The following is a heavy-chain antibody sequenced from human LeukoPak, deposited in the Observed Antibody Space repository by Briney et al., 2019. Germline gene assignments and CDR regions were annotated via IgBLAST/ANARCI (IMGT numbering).Heavy chain of an antibody. CDR3: ARYRAGYPFDY. CDR2: INPNSGGT. Sequence: GASVKVSCKASGYSFTGYYLDWVRQAPGQGLEWMGWINPNSGGTNYAQKFQGRVTMTRDTSISTAYMELSRLRSDDTAVYYCARYRAGYPFDYWGQGTLVTVSS. D-gene: IGHD3-9*01. V-gene: IGHV1-2*02. J-gene: IGHJ4*02. CDR1: GYSFTGYY.